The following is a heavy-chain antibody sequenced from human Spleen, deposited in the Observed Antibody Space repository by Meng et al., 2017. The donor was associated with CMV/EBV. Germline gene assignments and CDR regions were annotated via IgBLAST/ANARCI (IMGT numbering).Heavy chain of an antibody. D-gene: IGHD3-3*01. J-gene: IGHJ6*02. Sequence: GGSLRLSCAASGFTFSTYAITWVRQAPGKGLEWVATIKEDGSEKYYVDSVKGRFTISRDISKNTLFLQMNSLKSEDTAMYYCARGDFWSGDSYYAMDVWGQGTPVTVSS. CDR2: IKEDGSEK. CDR1: GFTFSTYA. V-gene: IGHV3-7*01. CDR3: ARGDFWSGDSYYAMDV.